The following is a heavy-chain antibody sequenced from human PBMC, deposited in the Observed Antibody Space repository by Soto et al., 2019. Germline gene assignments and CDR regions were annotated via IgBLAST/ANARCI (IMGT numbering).Heavy chain of an antibody. J-gene: IGHJ4*02. D-gene: IGHD3-16*01. CDR2: IYHSGST. V-gene: IGHV4-4*02. CDR3: ARDGGGDGYNLDY. CDR1: GGSISSSNW. Sequence: SETLSLTCAVSGGSISSSNWWSWVRQPPGKGLEWIGEIYHSGSTNYNPSLKSRVTISVDKSKNQFSLKLSSVTAADTAVYYCARDGGGDGYNLDYWGQGTLVTVS.